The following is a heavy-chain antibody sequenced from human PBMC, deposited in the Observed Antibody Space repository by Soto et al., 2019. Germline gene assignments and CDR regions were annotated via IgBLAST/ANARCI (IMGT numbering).Heavy chain of an antibody. V-gene: IGHV4-30-2*01. J-gene: IGHJ4*02. D-gene: IGHD3-9*01. Sequence: QLQLQESGSGLVKPSQTLSLTCAVSGGSISSGGYSWSWIRQPPGKGLEWIGYIYHSGSTYYSPSLKSRVTISVDRSKNQFSLKLSSVTAADTAVYYCARASTVYDILTYFDYWGQGTLVTVSS. CDR2: IYHSGST. CDR1: GGSISSGGYS. CDR3: ARASTVYDILTYFDY.